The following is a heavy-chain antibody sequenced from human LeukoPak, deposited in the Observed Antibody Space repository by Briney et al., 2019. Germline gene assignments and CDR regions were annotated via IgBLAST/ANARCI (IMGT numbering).Heavy chain of an antibody. CDR2: IYTSGST. D-gene: IGHD2-21*02. J-gene: IGHJ4*02. V-gene: IGHV4-61*02. CDR1: GGSISSGSYY. CDR3: ARVPPYCGGDCPRDY. Sequence: TPSETLSLTCTVSGGSISSGSYYWSWIRQPAGKGLEWIGRIYTSGSTNYNPSLKSRVAISVDTSKNQFSLTLSSVTAADTAVYYCARVPPYCGGDCPRDYWGQGTLVTVSS.